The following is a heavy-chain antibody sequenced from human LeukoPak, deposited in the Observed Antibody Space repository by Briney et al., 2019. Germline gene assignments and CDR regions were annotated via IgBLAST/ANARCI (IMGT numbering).Heavy chain of an antibody. V-gene: IGHV3-21*04. Sequence: PGGSLRLSCAASGFTFSSYSMNWVRQAPGKGLEWVSSISSSSSYIYYADSVKGRFTISRDNSKNTLYLQMNSLRAEDTAVYYCAKDSTMVRGVEGYFDYWGQGTLVTVSS. CDR2: ISSSSSYI. J-gene: IGHJ4*02. CDR1: GFTFSSYS. CDR3: AKDSTMVRGVEGYFDY. D-gene: IGHD3-10*01.